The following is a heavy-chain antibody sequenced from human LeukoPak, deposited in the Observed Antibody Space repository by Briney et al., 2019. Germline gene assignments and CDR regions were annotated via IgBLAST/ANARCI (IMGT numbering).Heavy chain of an antibody. CDR1: GGSISEYY. Sequence: PSETLSLTCTVSGGSISEYYWSWIRQPPGKGLEWIGYIYYSGSTNYNPSLKSRVTISVDTSKNQFSLKLSSVTAADTAVYYCARYLREPYYDFWSGPSPSAAFDIWGQGTMVTVSS. CDR2: IYYSGST. D-gene: IGHD3-3*01. V-gene: IGHV4-59*01. J-gene: IGHJ3*02. CDR3: ARYLREPYYDFWSGPSPSAAFDI.